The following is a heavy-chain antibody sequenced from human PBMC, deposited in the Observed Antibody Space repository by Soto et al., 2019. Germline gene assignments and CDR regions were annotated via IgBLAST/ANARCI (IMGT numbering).Heavy chain of an antibody. D-gene: IGHD3-10*02. CDR3: AVRGASNDY. CDR1: GGPPSGYY. V-gene: IGHV4-34*01. CDR2: INHSGST. Sequence: LSETLSPTCAVYGGPPSGYYWRWIRQLPGKGLEWIGEINHSGSTNYNPSLKSRVTISVDTSKNQFSLKLSSVTAADTAVYYCAVRGASNDYWGQGTLVT. J-gene: IGHJ4*02.